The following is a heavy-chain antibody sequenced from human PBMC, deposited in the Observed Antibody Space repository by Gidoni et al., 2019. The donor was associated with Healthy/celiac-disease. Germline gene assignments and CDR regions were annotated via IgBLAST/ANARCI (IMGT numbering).Heavy chain of an antibody. CDR2: INPNSGGT. J-gene: IGHJ4*02. D-gene: IGHD6-19*01. Sequence: QVPLVQSGAEVKKPGASVQVSCKASGYTFPGYYMHWVRQAPGQGREWMGWINPNSGGTNYAQKVQGRVTRTRDTSISTAYMELSRLRSDDTAVYYCASSGLDQNKDPGYSSGWTNFDYWGQGTLVTVSS. V-gene: IGHV1-2*02. CDR1: GYTFPGYY. CDR3: ASSGLDQNKDPGYSSGWTNFDY.